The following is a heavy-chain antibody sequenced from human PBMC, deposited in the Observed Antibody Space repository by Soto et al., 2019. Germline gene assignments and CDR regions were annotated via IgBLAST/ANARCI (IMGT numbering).Heavy chain of an antibody. CDR2: ISSSGSTI. Sequence: EVQLLESGGGLVQPGGSLRLSCAASGFTFSSYEMNWVRQAPGKGLEWVSYISSSGSTIYYADSVKGRFTISRDNAKNSLYLQMNSLRAEDTAVYYCARDGSTVTIPMDVWGQGTTVTVSS. J-gene: IGHJ6*02. D-gene: IGHD4-17*01. CDR3: ARDGSTVTIPMDV. CDR1: GFTFSSYE. V-gene: IGHV3-48*03.